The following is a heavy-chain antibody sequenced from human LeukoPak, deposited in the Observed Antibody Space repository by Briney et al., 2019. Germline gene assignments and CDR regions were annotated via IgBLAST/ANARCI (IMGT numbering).Heavy chain of an antibody. D-gene: IGHD6-19*01. CDR2: IKQDGSEK. V-gene: IGHV3-7*01. CDR1: GFTFSSYW. J-gene: IGHJ3*02. Sequence: GGSLRLSCAASGFTFSSYWMSWVRQAPGKGLEWVANIKQDGSEKYYVDAVKGRFTISRDNAKNSLYLQMNSLRAEDTAVYYCARERLAVAGPDAFDIWGQGTMVTVSS. CDR3: ARERLAVAGPDAFDI.